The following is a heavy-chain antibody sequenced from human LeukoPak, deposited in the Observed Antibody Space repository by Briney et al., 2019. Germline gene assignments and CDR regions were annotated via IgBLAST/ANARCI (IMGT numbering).Heavy chain of an antibody. V-gene: IGHV3-7*03. J-gene: IGHJ6*02. CDR1: GFTLSNHW. Sequence: GGSLRLSCAASGFTLSNHWMTWVCQVPGRGPEWVANVNRDGSETYYLDSVKGRFTISKDNAKNSLYLQMNSLRAEDTALYHCARNNGMDVWGQGTTAIVSS. CDR2: VNRDGSET. CDR3: ARNNGMDV.